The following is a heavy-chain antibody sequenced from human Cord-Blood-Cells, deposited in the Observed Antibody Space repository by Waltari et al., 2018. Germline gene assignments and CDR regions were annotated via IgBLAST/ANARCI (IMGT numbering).Heavy chain of an antibody. J-gene: IGHJ3*02. D-gene: IGHD1-26*01. CDR2: MNPNSGNT. CDR1: GYTSTSYD. Sequence: QVQLVQSGAEVKKPGASVTVSCQASGYTSTSYDINWVRQATGQGLEWMGWMNPNSGNTGYAQKFQGRVTITRNTSISTAYMELSSLRSEDTAVYYCARVGRIVGATTAFDIWGQGTMVTVSS. CDR3: ARVGRIVGATTAFDI. V-gene: IGHV1-8*03.